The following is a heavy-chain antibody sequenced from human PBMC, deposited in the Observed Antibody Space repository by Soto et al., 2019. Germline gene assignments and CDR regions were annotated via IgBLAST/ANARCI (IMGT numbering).Heavy chain of an antibody. CDR3: ARDYRGNYYGSGSYHSGYGMDV. CDR1: GGTFSSYA. D-gene: IGHD3-10*01. Sequence: SVKVSCKASGGTFSSYAISWVRQAPGQGLEWMGGIIPIFGTANYAQKFQGRVTITADESTSTAYMELSSLRSEDTAVYYCARDYRGNYYGSGSYHSGYGMDVWGQGTTVTVSS. J-gene: IGHJ6*02. V-gene: IGHV1-69*13. CDR2: IIPIFGTA.